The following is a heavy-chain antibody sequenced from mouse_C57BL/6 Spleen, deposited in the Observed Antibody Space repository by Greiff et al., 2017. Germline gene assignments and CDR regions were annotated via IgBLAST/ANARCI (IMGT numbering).Heavy chain of an antibody. CDR2: ISSGSSTI. CDR1: GFTFSDYG. V-gene: IGHV5-17*01. D-gene: IGHD2-12*01. Sequence: EVKLEESGGGLVKPGGSLKLSCAASGFTFSDYGMHWVRQAPEKGLEWVAYISSGSSTIYYADTVKGRFTISRDNAKNTLFLQMTSLRSEDTAMYYCAGIRRDYYAMDYWGQGTSVTVSS. CDR3: AGIRRDYYAMDY. J-gene: IGHJ4*01.